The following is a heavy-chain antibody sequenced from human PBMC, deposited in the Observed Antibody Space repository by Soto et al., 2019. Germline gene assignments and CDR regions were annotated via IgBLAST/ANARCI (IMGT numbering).Heavy chain of an antibody. D-gene: IGHD6-13*01. CDR2: INHSGST. J-gene: IGHJ4*02. CDR3: AGHDRVAAAGTILDY. CDR1: GGSFSGYY. Sequence: SETLSLTCAVYGGSFSGYYWSWIRQPPGKGLEWIGEINHSGSTNYNPSLKSRVTISVDTSKNQFSLKLSSVTAADTAVYYCAGHDRVAAAGTILDYWGQGTLVTVSS. V-gene: IGHV4-34*01.